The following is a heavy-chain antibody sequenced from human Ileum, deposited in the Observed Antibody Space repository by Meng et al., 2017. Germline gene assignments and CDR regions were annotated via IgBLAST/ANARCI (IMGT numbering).Heavy chain of an antibody. Sequence: ASVKVSCEASGYTFTGYYMHWVRQAPGQGLEWMGWINPNSGGTNYAQKFQGRVTMTRDTSISTAYMELSRLRSDDTAVYYCARVKPSGYDLHYFNYWGQGTLVTVSS. J-gene: IGHJ4*02. CDR1: GYTFTGYY. CDR3: ARVKPSGYDLHYFNY. V-gene: IGHV1-2*02. CDR2: INPNSGGT. D-gene: IGHD5-12*01.